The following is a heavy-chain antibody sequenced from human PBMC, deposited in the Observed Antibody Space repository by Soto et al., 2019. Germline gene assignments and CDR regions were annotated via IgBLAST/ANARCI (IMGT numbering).Heavy chain of an antibody. Sequence: EVQLLESGGGLVQPGGSLRLSCAASGFTFSSYAMSWVRQAPGKGLEWVSAISGSGGSTYYADSVKGRFTISRDNSKNTVHLQMNSLRAEDTAVYYCANGEGVSSSSDDYYYYGMDVWGQGNTVTVSS. CDR2: ISGSGGST. CDR3: ANGEGVSSSSDDYYYYGMDV. J-gene: IGHJ6*02. D-gene: IGHD6-6*01. CDR1: GFTFSSYA. V-gene: IGHV3-23*01.